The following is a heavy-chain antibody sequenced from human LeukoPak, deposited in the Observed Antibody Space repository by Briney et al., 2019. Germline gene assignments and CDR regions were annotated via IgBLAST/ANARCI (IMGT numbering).Heavy chain of an antibody. CDR3: AKDLLGSTCCISGFDY. CDR2: VTIPGTTT. Sequence: PGGSLRLSCAASGFSFSSYWMHWVRQAPGKGLVWVSRVTIPGTTTTYADSVKGRFTISRDNSKNTLYLQMNSLRAEDTAVYYCAKDLLGSTCCISGFDYWGQGTLVTVSS. CDR1: GFSFSSYW. D-gene: IGHD2-2*01. J-gene: IGHJ4*02. V-gene: IGHV3-74*01.